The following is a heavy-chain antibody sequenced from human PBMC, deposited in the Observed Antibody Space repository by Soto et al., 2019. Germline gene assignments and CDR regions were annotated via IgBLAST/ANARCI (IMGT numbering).Heavy chain of an antibody. D-gene: IGHD6-13*01. J-gene: IGHJ4*02. CDR2: INPSGGST. CDR1: GYTFTSYY. V-gene: IGHV1-46*01. CDR3: ARARGAAAAAQTMQY. Sequence: QVQLVQSGAEVKKPGASVKVSCKASGYTFTSYYMHWVRQAPGQGLEWMGIINPSGGSTSYAQKFQGRVTMTRDTSTSTVYMELSSLRSEDTAVYNCARARGAAAAAQTMQYWGQGTLVTVSS.